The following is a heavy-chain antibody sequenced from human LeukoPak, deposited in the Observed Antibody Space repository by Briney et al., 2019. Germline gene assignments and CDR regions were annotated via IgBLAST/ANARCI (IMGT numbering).Heavy chain of an antibody. D-gene: IGHD3-22*01. J-gene: IGHJ4*02. CDR2: INPNSGGT. CDR3: ARDLMDITMIVVVHTGFDY. Sequence: ASVKVSCKASGYTFTGYYMHWVRQAPGQGLEWMGWINPNSGGTNYAQKFQGRVTMTRDTSISTAYMELSRLRSDDTAVYYCARDLMDITMIVVVHTGFDYWGQGTLVTVSS. CDR1: GYTFTGYY. V-gene: IGHV1-2*02.